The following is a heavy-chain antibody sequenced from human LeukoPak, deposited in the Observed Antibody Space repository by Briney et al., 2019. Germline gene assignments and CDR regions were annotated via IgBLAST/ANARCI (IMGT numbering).Heavy chain of an antibody. J-gene: IGHJ6*03. D-gene: IGHD3-3*01. CDR1: GGSISDYY. Sequence: TPSETLSLTCTVSGGSISDYYWNWIRQPPGKGLEWIGYIYYSGSTTYNPSLKSRVTMSVDTAKNQFSLKLRSVTAADTAVYYCARGDFCSKSNCYLRPMDVWGKGTTVTVSS. V-gene: IGHV4-59*01. CDR3: ARGDFCSKSNCYLRPMDV. CDR2: IYYSGST.